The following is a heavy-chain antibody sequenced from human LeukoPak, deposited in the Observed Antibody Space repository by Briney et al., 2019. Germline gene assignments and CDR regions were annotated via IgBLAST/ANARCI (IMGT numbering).Heavy chain of an antibody. V-gene: IGHV3-7*04. CDR1: GFTFSSYW. Sequence: GGSLRLSCAASGFTFSSYWMSWVRQAPGKGLEWVANIKQDRSEKNYVDSVKGRFTISRDNAKNSLHLQMNSLRAEDTAVYYCVSDREYYYASGSFDYWGQGTLVTVSS. J-gene: IGHJ4*02. CDR3: VSDREYYYASGSFDY. D-gene: IGHD3-10*01. CDR2: IKQDRSEK.